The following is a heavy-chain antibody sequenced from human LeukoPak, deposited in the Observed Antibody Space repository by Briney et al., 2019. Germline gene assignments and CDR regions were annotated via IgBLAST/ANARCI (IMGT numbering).Heavy chain of an antibody. CDR2: ISGNGGST. Sequence: QPGGSLRLSCTTSGFTFSNYAMTWVRQAPGKGLEWVSGISGNGGSTYYADSVKGRFTISRDYSKNSLHPQMNSLRAEDTAVYYCAKTSGSYFAGFDCWGQGTLVTVSS. J-gene: IGHJ4*02. CDR3: AKTSGSYFAGFDC. CDR1: GFTFSNYA. V-gene: IGHV3-23*01. D-gene: IGHD3-22*01.